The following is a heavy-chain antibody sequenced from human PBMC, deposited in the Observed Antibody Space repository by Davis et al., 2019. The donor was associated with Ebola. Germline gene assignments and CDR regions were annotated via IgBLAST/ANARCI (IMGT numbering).Heavy chain of an antibody. Sequence: SETLSLTCAVYGGSFSGYYWSWIRQPPGKGLEWIGEINHSGSTNYNPSLKSRVTISVDTSKNQFSLKLSSVTAADTAVYYCARGGRGDYFDYWGQGTLVTVSS. V-gene: IGHV4-34*01. CDR2: INHSGST. CDR1: GGSFSGYY. J-gene: IGHJ4*02. CDR3: ARGGRGDYFDY.